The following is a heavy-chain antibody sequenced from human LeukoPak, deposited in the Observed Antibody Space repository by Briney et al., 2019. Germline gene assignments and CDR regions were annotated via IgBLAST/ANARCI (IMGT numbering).Heavy chain of an antibody. CDR1: GSTFSSYD. V-gene: IGHV3-13*01. CDR2: IGTGGDT. J-gene: IGHJ3*02. D-gene: IGHD4-17*01. Sequence: SGGSLRLSCAVSGSTFSSYDMHWVRQATGKGLEWVSAIGTGGDTYYPDSVKGRFTISRENAKNTLYLQMNSLRAGDTAVYYCARGGLRGAFGIWGQGTMVTVSS. CDR3: ARGGLRGAFGI.